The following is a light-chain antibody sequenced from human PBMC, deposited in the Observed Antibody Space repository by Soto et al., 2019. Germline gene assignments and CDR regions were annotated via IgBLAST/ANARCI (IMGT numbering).Light chain of an antibody. V-gene: IGKV1-33*01. CDR2: DAS. CDR3: QQYDNLPLT. CDR1: QGISNY. Sequence: DIQMTQSPSSLSASVGDRVTITCQASQGISNYLNWDQQKPGKAPKLLIYDASNLETGVPSRFSGSGSGTDFTFTISSLQPEDIATYYCQQYDNLPLTFGGGTNVDIK. J-gene: IGKJ4*01.